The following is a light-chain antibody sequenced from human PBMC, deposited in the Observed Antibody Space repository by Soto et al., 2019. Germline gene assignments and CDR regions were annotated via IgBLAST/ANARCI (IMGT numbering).Light chain of an antibody. CDR3: SAYTTSNTFI. CDR1: SSDVGGYDY. J-gene: IGLJ1*01. Sequence: QSVLAQPASVSGTPGQSVTISCTGTSSDVGGYDYVSWYQQHPGTAPKLILYEVNNRPSGVSNRFSGSKSGNTASLIISGLQTEDEANYYCSAYTTSNTFIFGTGTEVTVL. CDR2: EVN. V-gene: IGLV2-14*01.